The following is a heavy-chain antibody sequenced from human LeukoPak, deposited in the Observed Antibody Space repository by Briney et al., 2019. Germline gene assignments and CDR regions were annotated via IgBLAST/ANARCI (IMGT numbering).Heavy chain of an antibody. CDR1: GGTVSSYA. J-gene: IGHJ5*02. CDR2: IIPIFGTA. Sequence: ASVRVSCKASGGTVSSYAICWVRQAPGQGLEWMGGIIPIFGTANYAQKFQGRVTITADESTSTAYMELSSLRSEDTAVYYCARANELLRWGDWFDPWGQGTLVTVSS. V-gene: IGHV1-69*13. CDR3: ARANELLRWGDWFDP. D-gene: IGHD4-23*01.